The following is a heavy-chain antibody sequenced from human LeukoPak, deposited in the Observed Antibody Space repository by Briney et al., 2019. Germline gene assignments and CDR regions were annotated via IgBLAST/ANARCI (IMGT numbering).Heavy chain of an antibody. D-gene: IGHD3-3*01. Sequence: GGSLRLSCAVSGLTFSNFKMNWVRQAPGKGLEWVSYISDSGRTTFYADSVKGRFTISRDNAKNSLYLQMSSLRVEDTAVYYCASWGGNTQSDSWSGPFDYWGQGTLVTVSS. J-gene: IGHJ4*02. V-gene: IGHV3-48*03. CDR2: ISDSGRTT. CDR1: GLTFSNFK. CDR3: ASWGGNTQSDSWSGPFDY.